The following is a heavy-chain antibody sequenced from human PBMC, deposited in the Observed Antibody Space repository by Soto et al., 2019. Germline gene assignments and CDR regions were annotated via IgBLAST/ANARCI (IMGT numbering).Heavy chain of an antibody. CDR1: GGSISSSSYY. J-gene: IGHJ3*02. D-gene: IGHD3-22*01. Sequence: QLQLQESGPGLVKPSETLSLTCIVSGGSISSSSYYWGWIRQPPGKGLEWIASIYYSGSTYYNPSLKSRVTISVDTSQNQFSLKLISVTAADTALYYCARHYDSSVGAFDIWGQGTLVTVSS. CDR2: IYYSGST. CDR3: ARHYDSSVGAFDI. V-gene: IGHV4-39*01.